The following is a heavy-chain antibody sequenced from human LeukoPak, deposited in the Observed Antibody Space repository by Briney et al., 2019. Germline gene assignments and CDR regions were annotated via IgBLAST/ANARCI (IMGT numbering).Heavy chain of an antibody. CDR1: GGSISSSSYY. CDR2: IYYSGST. D-gene: IGHD3-10*01. V-gene: IGHV4-39*07. CDR3: ARDTPRRGSGSYYNGDYYYGMDV. Sequence: SSETLSLTCTVSGGSISSSSYYWGWIRQPPGKGLEWIGSIYYSGSTYYNPSLKSRVTISVDTSKNQFSLKLSSVTAADTAVYYCARDTPRRGSGSYYNGDYYYGMDVWGQGTTVTVSS. J-gene: IGHJ6*02.